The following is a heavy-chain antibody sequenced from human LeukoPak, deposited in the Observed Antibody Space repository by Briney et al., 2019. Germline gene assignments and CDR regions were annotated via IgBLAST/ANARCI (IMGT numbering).Heavy chain of an antibody. CDR2: IGGSGGST. J-gene: IGHJ4*02. V-gene: IGHV3-23*01. CDR1: GFTFSSYA. D-gene: IGHD6-13*01. Sequence: QPGGSLRLSCAASGFTFSSYAMSWVRRAPGRGREWVSAIGGSGGSTYYADSVKGRFTISRDNSKNTLYLQMNSLRAEDTAVYYCAKQGPYSSSWYVLGYFDYWGQGTLVTVSS. CDR3: AKQGPYSSSWYVLGYFDY.